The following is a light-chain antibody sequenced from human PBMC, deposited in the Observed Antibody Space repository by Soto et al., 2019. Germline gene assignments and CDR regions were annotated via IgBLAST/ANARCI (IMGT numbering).Light chain of an antibody. J-gene: IGKJ2*01. CDR2: DAS. CDR1: QNINNY. Sequence: DIQMTQSPSSLSASVGDRVTITCQASQNINNYLNWYQQKPGRAPKLLIYDASSLQSGVPSRFSGSGSGTDFTLTITSLQPEDFATYYCQQAHSFPYTFGQGTKLRIK. CDR3: QQAHSFPYT. V-gene: IGKV1-12*01.